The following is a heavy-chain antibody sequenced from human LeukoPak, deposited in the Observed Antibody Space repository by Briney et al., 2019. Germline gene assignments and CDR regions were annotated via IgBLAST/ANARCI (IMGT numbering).Heavy chain of an antibody. CDR3: ARDPPKVA. CDR2: IKQDGSDK. J-gene: IGHJ4*02. CDR1: GFTFSSYW. V-gene: IGHV3-7*01. Sequence: VGSLRLSCAAAGFTFSSYWMSWVRQAPGEGLDWVANIKQDGSDKYYVDSVKGRFTISRDNAKNSLYLQMNSLRAEDTAVYYCARDPPKVAWGQGTLVTVSS.